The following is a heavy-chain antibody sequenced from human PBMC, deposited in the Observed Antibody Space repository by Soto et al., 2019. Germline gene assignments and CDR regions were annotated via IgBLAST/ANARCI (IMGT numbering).Heavy chain of an antibody. CDR3: ARGALCGGDCYSEGYYGMDV. CDR1: GFTFSSYG. CDR2: IWYDGSNK. V-gene: IGHV3-33*01. J-gene: IGHJ6*02. D-gene: IGHD2-21*02. Sequence: GGSLRLSCAASGFTFSSYGMHWVRQAPGKGLEWVAVIWYDGSNKYYADSVKGRFTISRDNSKNTLYLQMNSLRAEDTAVYYCARGALCGGDCYSEGYYGMDVWGQGTTVTVSS.